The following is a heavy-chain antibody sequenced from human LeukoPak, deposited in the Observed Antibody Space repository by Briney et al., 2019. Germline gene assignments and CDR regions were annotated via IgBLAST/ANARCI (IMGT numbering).Heavy chain of an antibody. V-gene: IGHV3-23*01. CDR3: AKASGGDYTSYYFDY. J-gene: IGHJ4*02. D-gene: IGHD3-16*01. Sequence: GGSLRLSCTASGFTFSSYWMSWVRQAPGKGLEWVSAISGSGGSTYYADSVKGRFTISRDNSKNTLYLQMNSLRAEDTAVYYCAKASGGDYTSYYFDYWGQGTLVTVSS. CDR2: ISGSGGST. CDR1: GFTFSSYW.